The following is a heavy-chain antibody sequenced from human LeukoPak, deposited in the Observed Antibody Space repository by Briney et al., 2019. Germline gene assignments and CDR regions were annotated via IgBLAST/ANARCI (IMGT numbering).Heavy chain of an antibody. CDR2: INPNSGGT. Sequence: ASVKVSCKASGYTFTGYYMHWVRQAPGQGLEWMGRINPNSGGTNYAQKFQGRVTITRDTSISTAYMELSRLRSDDTAVYYCETLWFGDLDAFDIWGQGTMVTVSS. CDR3: ETLWFGDLDAFDI. J-gene: IGHJ3*02. D-gene: IGHD3-10*01. V-gene: IGHV1-2*06. CDR1: GYTFTGYY.